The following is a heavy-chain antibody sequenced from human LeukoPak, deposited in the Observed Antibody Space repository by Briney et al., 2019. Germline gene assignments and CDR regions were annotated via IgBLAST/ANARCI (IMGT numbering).Heavy chain of an antibody. D-gene: IGHD3-10*01. CDR3: ARALYYYGSGSYSHWFDP. J-gene: IGHJ5*02. Sequence: PGGSLRLSCAASGFTFSSYWMHWVRQAPGKGLVWVSRINSDGSSTSYADSVKGRFTISRDNAKNTLYLQMNSLRAEDTAVYYCARALYYYGSGSYSHWFDPWGQGTLVTVSS. CDR1: GFTFSSYW. V-gene: IGHV3-74*01. CDR2: INSDGSST.